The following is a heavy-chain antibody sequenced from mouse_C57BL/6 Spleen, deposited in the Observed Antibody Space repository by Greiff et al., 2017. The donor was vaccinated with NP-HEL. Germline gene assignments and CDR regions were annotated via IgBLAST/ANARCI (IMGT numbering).Heavy chain of an antibody. V-gene: IGHV7-1*01. D-gene: IGHD3-2*02. CDR3: ARDLDSSGYVGPFAY. J-gene: IGHJ3*01. CDR1: GFTFSDFY. CDR2: SRNKANDYTT. Sequence: EVMLVESGGGLVQSGRSLRLSCATSGFTFSDFYMEWVRQAPGKGLEWIAASRNKANDYTTEYSASVKGRFIVSRDTSQSILYLQMNALRAEDTAIYYCARDLDSSGYVGPFAYWGQGTLVTVSA.